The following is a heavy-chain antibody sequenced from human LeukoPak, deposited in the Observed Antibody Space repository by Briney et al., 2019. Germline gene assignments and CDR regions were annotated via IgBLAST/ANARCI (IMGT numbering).Heavy chain of an antibody. CDR3: ARGLQLRFEASDI. J-gene: IGHJ3*02. CDR1: GGSISSSSYY. V-gene: IGHV4-39*02. D-gene: IGHD5-24*01. CDR2: IYYSGST. Sequence: SETLSLTCTVSGGSISSSSYYWGWIRQPPGKGLEWIGSIYYSGSTYYNPSLKSRVTISVDTSKNHFSLKLSPVTAADTAVYYCARGLQLRFEASDIWGQGTMVTVSS.